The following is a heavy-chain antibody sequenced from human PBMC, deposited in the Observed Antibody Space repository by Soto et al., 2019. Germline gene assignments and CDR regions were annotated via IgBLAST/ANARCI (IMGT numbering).Heavy chain of an antibody. CDR1: GGTFSSYA. Sequence: SVKVSCKASGGTFSSYAISWVRQAPGQGLEWMGGIIPIFGTANYAQKFQGRVTITADESTSTAYMELSSLRSEDTAVYYCAGEPDYGPGSTHWGQGTLVTVSS. V-gene: IGHV1-69*13. CDR2: IIPIFGTA. D-gene: IGHD3-10*01. J-gene: IGHJ4*02. CDR3: AGEPDYGPGSTH.